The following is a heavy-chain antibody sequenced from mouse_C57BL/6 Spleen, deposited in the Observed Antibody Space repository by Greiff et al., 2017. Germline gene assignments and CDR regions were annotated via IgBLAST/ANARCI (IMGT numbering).Heavy chain of an antibody. V-gene: IGHV1-82*01. Sequence: QVQLQQSGPELVKPGASVKISCKASGYAFSSSWMNWVKQRPGKGLEWIGRIYPGDGDTNYNGKFKGKATLTADKSSSTAYMQLSSLTSEDSPVYFCARGDYYYGSSSGYFDVWGTGTTVTVSS. CDR2: IYPGDGDT. D-gene: IGHD1-1*01. J-gene: IGHJ1*03. CDR3: ARGDYYYGSSSGYFDV. CDR1: GYAFSSSW.